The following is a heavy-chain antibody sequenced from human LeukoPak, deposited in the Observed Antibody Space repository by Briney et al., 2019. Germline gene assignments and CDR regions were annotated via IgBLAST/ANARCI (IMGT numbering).Heavy chain of an antibody. CDR2: IYYSGST. Sequence: PSETLSLTCTVSGGSISSSSYYWGWIRQPPGKGLEWIGSIYYSGSTYYNPSLKSRVTISVDTSKNQFSLKLTSVTAADTALYYCARDCSGGTCKNGGGSDAFDFWGQGTMVTVSS. V-gene: IGHV4-39*07. CDR1: GGSISSSSYY. CDR3: ARDCSGGTCKNGGGSDAFDF. J-gene: IGHJ3*01. D-gene: IGHD2-15*01.